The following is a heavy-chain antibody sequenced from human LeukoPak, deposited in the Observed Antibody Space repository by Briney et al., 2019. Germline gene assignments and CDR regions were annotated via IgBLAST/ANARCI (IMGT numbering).Heavy chain of an antibody. Sequence: PGGSLRLSCAASGFTFSSYWMHWVRQAPGKGLVWVSRINSDGSSTTYGDSVKGRFTISRDNAKNTLYLQMNSLRAGDTAVFYCARAPVQYCGGDCDTFDIWGQGTTVTVSS. CDR1: GFTFSSYW. CDR2: INSDGSST. D-gene: IGHD2-21*02. V-gene: IGHV3-74*01. J-gene: IGHJ3*02. CDR3: ARAPVQYCGGDCDTFDI.